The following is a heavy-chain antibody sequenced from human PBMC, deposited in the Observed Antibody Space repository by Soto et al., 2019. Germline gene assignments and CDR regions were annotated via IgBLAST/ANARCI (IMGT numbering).Heavy chain of an antibody. D-gene: IGHD3-10*01. Sequence: SATQSLTCTRCGGYISRSYWSWFRQPQGKGLEWIGYIYYSGSTNYNPSLKSRVTISVDTSKNQFSLKLSSVTAADTAVYYCARGGWGYYGSGSHNWFDPWGQGTLVTVSS. CDR1: GGYISRSY. J-gene: IGHJ5*02. CDR3: ARGGWGYYGSGSHNWFDP. CDR2: IYYSGST. V-gene: IGHV4-59*01.